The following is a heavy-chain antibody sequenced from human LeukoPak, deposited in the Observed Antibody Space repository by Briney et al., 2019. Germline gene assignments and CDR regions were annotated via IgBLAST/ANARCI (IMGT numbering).Heavy chain of an antibody. V-gene: IGHV4-38-2*02. D-gene: IGHD1-20*01. J-gene: IGHJ4*02. Sequence: SETLSLTCTVSGYFITNGYYWGWIRQPPGKGLEWIGSIYHDGRIDYNPSLKSRVTISRDTSNDQFSLKLSSVTAADTAMYYCARDTSPGITGTYWGQGTLVTVSS. CDR3: ARDTSPGITGTY. CDR1: GYFITNGYY. CDR2: IYHDGRI.